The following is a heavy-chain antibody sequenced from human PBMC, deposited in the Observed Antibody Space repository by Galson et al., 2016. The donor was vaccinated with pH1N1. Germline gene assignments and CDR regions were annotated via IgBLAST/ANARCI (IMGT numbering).Heavy chain of an antibody. V-gene: IGHV1-18*01. J-gene: IGHJ6*03. CDR1: GFTFTTYG. CDR2: ISGNNGDS. D-gene: IGHD2/OR15-2a*01. CDR3: ARGGCTTSTCYFYYQYYMDI. Sequence: SVKVSCKASGFTFTTYGFTWVRQAPGQGLEWMGWISGNNGDSHYAQKVKGRLTMTRDTSLGTAYMELSSLRSEDTAVYYCARGGCTTSTCYFYYQYYMDIWGKGTTVTVSS.